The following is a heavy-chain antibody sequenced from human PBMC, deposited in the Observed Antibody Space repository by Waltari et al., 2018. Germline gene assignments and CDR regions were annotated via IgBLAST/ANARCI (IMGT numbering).Heavy chain of an antibody. CDR3: ARSRFLGSNSAMSY. Sequence: QVQLVQSGPEVKKPGASLKVSCKPSGYTFTGYSMHWVPQPPGQGLAWMGWINPNSGGTNYAQKFQGRVTMTRDTSISTAYMELSRLRSDDTAVYYCARSRFLGSNSAMSYWGQGTLVTVSS. CDR1: GYTFTGYS. D-gene: IGHD1-20*01. J-gene: IGHJ4*02. V-gene: IGHV1-2*02. CDR2: INPNSGGT.